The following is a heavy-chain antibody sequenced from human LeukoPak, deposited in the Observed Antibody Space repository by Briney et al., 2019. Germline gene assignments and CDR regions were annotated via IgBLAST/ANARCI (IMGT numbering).Heavy chain of an antibody. CDR1: GFTFNRYA. CDR3: ARLKYTSRYYTWFDP. CDR2: ISDSGGQT. D-gene: IGHD2-2*01. J-gene: IGHJ5*02. Sequence: GGSLRLSCAASGFTFNRYAMNWVRQAPGKGLEWVSTISDSGGQTYSADSVKGRFTSSRDNSNNPLYLQMNSLRAEDTAVYYCARLKYTSRYYTWFDPWGQGTQVTVSS. V-gene: IGHV3-23*01.